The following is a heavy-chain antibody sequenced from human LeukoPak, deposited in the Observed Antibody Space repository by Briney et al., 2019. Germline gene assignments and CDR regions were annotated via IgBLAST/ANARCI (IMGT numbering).Heavy chain of an antibody. D-gene: IGHD5-24*01. V-gene: IGHV1-69*05. CDR1: GYTFTSYG. CDR3: ARNHQVGRWLQFNY. J-gene: IGHJ4*02. CDR2: IIPIFGTA. Sequence: VASVKVSCKASGYTFTSYGISWVRQAPGQGLEWMGRIIPIFGTANYAQKFQGRVTITTDESTSTAYMELSSLRSEDTAVYYCARNHQVGRWLQFNYWGQGTLVTVSS.